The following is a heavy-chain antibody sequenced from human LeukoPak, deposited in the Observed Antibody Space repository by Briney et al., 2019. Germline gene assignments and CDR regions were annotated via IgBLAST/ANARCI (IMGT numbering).Heavy chain of an antibody. CDR3: ARASLEVVRFLEWLLGDDYFDY. CDR2: INTNTGNP. D-gene: IGHD3-3*01. Sequence: ASVKVSCKASGYTFTSYAMNWVRQAPGQGLEWMGWINTNTGNPTYAQGFTGRFVFSLDTSVSTAYLQISSLKAEDTAVYYCARASLEVVRFLEWLLGDDYFDYWGQGTLVTVSS. J-gene: IGHJ4*02. CDR1: GYTFTSYA. V-gene: IGHV7-4-1*02.